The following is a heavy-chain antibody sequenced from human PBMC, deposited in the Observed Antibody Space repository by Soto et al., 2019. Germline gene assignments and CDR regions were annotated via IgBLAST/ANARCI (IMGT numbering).Heavy chain of an antibody. J-gene: IGHJ6*02. Sequence: GGSLRLSCAVSGFTFSSFGMSWVRQAPGKGLEWVSAISGSGGTTYYADSVKGRFAISRDNSKNTLYLQMNSLRAEDTAVYYCAKNVWGITIFGGMDVWGQGTTVTVSS. D-gene: IGHD3-9*01. CDR2: ISGSGGTT. CDR1: GFTFSSFG. CDR3: AKNVWGITIFGGMDV. V-gene: IGHV3-23*01.